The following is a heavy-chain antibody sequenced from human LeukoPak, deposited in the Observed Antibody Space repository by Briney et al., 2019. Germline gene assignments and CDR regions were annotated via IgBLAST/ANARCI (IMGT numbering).Heavy chain of an antibody. V-gene: IGHV4-34*01. CDR2: INHSGSS. D-gene: IGHD3-10*01. CDR3: ARGQAVRGMLRGVTKYFLDY. CDR1: GGSFTGYY. J-gene: IGHJ4*02. Sequence: SETLSLTCAVYGGSFTGYYWTWIRQPPGKGLEWLGEINHSGSSNYNPSLKSRVTISVDTSKNHFSLNLTSVTAADTAVYYCARGQAVRGMLRGVTKYFLDYWGQETLVTVSS.